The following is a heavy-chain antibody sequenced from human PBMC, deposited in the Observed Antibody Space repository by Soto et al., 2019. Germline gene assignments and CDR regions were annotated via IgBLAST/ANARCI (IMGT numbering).Heavy chain of an antibody. CDR3: ARLLALQDAFDI. V-gene: IGHV1-8*01. J-gene: IGHJ3*02. CDR1: GYTFTSYD. CDR2: MNPNSGNT. Sequence: ASVKVSCKASGYTFTSYDINWVRQATGQGLEWMGWMNPNSGNTGYAQKFQGRVTMTRNTSISTAYMELSSLRSEDTAVYYCARLLALQDAFDIWGQGTMVTVSS.